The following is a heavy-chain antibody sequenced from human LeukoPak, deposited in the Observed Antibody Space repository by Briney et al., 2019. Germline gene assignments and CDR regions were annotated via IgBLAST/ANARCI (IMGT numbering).Heavy chain of an antibody. D-gene: IGHD5-18*01. CDR1: GGSISSGSYY. J-gene: IGHJ4*02. V-gene: IGHV4-39*07. CDR3: ARVRYSDGYFDY. CDR2: IYHTGST. Sequence: TPSETLSLTCTVSGGSISSGSYYWSWIRQPAGKGLEWIGSIYHTGSTYYNPSLRSRVTISADTSKNQFSLKLSSATAADTAAFYCARVRYSDGYFDYWGQGTLVTVSS.